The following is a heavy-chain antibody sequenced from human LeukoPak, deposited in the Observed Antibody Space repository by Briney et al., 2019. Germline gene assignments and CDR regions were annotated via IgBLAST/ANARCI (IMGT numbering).Heavy chain of an antibody. D-gene: IGHD1-26*01. CDR1: GFTFSSYS. CDR2: ISSSSSYI. V-gene: IGHV3-21*01. Sequence: GGSLRLSCAASGFTFSSYSMNWVRQAPGKGLEWVSSISSSSSYIYYADSVKGRFTISRDNAKNSLYLQMNSLRAEDTAVYYCARALGSGSYFDYWGQGTLVTVSS. CDR3: ARALGSGSYFDY. J-gene: IGHJ4*02.